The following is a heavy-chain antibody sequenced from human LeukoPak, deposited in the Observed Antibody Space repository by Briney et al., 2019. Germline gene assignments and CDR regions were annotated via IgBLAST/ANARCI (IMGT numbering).Heavy chain of an antibody. CDR1: GGSFSGYY. CDR3: ARDQYSYFDY. Sequence: SSETLSLTCAVYGGSFSGYYWSWIRQPPGKGLEWIGEINHSGSTNYNPSLKSRVTISVDKSKNQFSLKLSSVTAADTAVYYCARDQYSYFDYWGQGTLVTVSS. J-gene: IGHJ4*02. V-gene: IGHV4-34*01. CDR2: INHSGST. D-gene: IGHD5-18*01.